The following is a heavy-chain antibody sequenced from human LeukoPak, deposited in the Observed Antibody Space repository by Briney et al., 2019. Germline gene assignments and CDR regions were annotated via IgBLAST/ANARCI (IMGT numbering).Heavy chain of an antibody. CDR2: INSDGSRT. CDR1: GFTFSRYW. J-gene: IGHJ4*02. V-gene: IGHV3-74*01. CDR3: ARSINPDY. D-gene: IGHD5-24*01. Sequence: PGGSLRLSCAASGFTFSRYWMHWVRQAPGKGLVWVSRINSDGSRTTYADSVKGRFTISRDNAKNTLYMQVSSLRVEDTAVYYCARSINPDYWGQGTLVTVSS.